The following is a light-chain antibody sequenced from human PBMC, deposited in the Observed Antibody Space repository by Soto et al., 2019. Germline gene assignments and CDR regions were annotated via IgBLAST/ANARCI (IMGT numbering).Light chain of an antibody. CDR3: QQYNNWKT. V-gene: IGKV3-15*01. J-gene: IGKJ1*01. CDR2: GAS. Sequence: ESVLTQSPATLSLSPGERATLSCRASQSVSSNLAWYQQKPGQAPRLLIYGASTRATGIPARFSGSGSGTEFTLTISSLQSEDFAVYYCQQYNNWKTFGQGTKVDIK. CDR1: QSVSSN.